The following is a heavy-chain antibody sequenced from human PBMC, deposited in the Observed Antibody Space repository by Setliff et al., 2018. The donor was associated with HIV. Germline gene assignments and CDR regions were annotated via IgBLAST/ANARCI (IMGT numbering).Heavy chain of an antibody. CDR1: RYTFTGYY. CDR2: INPNSGGT. D-gene: IGHD1-1*01. CDR3: ARWRWEQSEFDH. V-gene: IGHV1-2*02. Sequence: ASVKVSCKASRYTFTGYYMHWVRQAPGQGLEWVGWINPNSGGTNYAQKFQGRVTMTRDTSISTAYMELSRLRSDDTAVYYCARWRWEQSEFDHWGQGNQVTVSS. J-gene: IGHJ4*02.